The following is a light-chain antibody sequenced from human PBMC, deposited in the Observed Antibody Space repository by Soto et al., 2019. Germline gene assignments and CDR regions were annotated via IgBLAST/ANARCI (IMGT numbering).Light chain of an antibody. J-gene: IGKJ4*01. CDR3: QQSDSLPFT. V-gene: IGKV1-33*01. CDR2: DAS. Sequence: IQMTQSPSSLSASVGDRVTMTCQASQDITTYLHWYQQKSGKAPQLLIHDASNLEPGVPSRFSGTGSGTEFSLTISGLQADDFAIYYCQQSDSLPFTFGGGTRVDVK. CDR1: QDITTY.